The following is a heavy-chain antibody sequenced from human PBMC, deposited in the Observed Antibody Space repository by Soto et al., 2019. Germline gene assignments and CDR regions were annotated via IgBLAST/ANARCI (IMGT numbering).Heavy chain of an antibody. V-gene: IGHV3-30-3*01. J-gene: IGHJ4*02. Sequence: GGSLRLSCAASGFTFSSYAMHWVRQAPGKGLEWVAVISYDGSNKYYADSVKGRFTISRDNSKNTLYLQMNSLRAEDTAVYYCAREPDYDILTGHPPSGLDYWGQGTLVTVSS. CDR2: ISYDGSNK. CDR1: GFTFSSYA. D-gene: IGHD3-9*01. CDR3: AREPDYDILTGHPPSGLDY.